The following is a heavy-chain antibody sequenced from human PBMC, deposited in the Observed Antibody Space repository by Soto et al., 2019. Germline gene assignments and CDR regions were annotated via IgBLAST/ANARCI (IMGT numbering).Heavy chain of an antibody. D-gene: IGHD6-19*01. Sequence: GGSLRLSCAASGFTFSSYAMSWVRQAPGKGLEWVSAISGSGGSAYYADSVKGRFTISRDNSKNTLYLQMNSLRAEDTAVYYCAKAVTGYSSGWYYYYGMDVWGQGTTVTVSS. CDR1: GFTFSSYA. CDR2: ISGSGGSA. CDR3: AKAVTGYSSGWYYYYGMDV. J-gene: IGHJ6*02. V-gene: IGHV3-23*01.